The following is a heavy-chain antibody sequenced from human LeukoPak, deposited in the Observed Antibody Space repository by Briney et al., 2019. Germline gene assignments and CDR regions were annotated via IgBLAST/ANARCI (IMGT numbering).Heavy chain of an antibody. CDR2: IIPILGIA. V-gene: IGHV1-69*04. CDR1: GGTFSSYA. J-gene: IGHJ4*02. Sequence: GASVKVSCKASGGTFSSYAISWVRQAPGQGLEWMGRIIPILGIANYAQKFQGRVTITADKSTSTAYMELSSLRSEDTAVYYCARGGKAARPDNHFDYWGQGTLVTVSS. CDR3: ARGGKAARPDNHFDY. D-gene: IGHD6-6*01.